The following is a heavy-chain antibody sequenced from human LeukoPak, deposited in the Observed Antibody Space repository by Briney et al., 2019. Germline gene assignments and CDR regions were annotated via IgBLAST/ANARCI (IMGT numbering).Heavy chain of an antibody. CDR3: YYGHDAFDV. D-gene: IGHD3-22*01. CDR1: GDSISSSY. CDR2: IYNSANT. J-gene: IGHJ3*01. Sequence: TSETLSLTCSVSGDSISSSYWSWIRQPPGKGLEWIGNIYNSANTNYNPSLQSRVTMSVDTSKSQFSLQLTSVSATGTAVYGYYYGHDAFDVWGQGTLVTVSS. V-gene: IGHV4-59*08.